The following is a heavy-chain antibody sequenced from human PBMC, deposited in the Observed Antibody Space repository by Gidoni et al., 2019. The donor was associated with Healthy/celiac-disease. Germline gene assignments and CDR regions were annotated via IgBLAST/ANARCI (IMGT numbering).Heavy chain of an antibody. CDR2: IYTSGST. CDR3: ARDGDGGYPYYYYYYGMDV. Sequence: QVQLQESGPGLVKPSQTLSLTCTVSGGSISSGSYYWSWIRQPAGKGLEWIGRIYTSGSTNYNPSLKSRVTISVDTSKNQFSLKLSSVTAADTAVYYCARDGDGGYPYYYYYYGMDVWGQGTTVTVSS. D-gene: IGHD1-26*01. CDR1: GGSISSGSYY. J-gene: IGHJ6*02. V-gene: IGHV4-61*02.